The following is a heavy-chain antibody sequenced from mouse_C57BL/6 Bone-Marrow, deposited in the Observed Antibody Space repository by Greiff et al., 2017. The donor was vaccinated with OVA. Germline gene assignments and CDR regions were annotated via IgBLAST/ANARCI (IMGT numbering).Heavy chain of an antibody. CDR1: GYTFTSYW. J-gene: IGHJ2*01. Sequence: QVQLQQPGAELVKPGASVKLSCKASGYTFTSYWMHWVKQRPGQGLEWIGRIDPSSGGTNYNEKFKSKATLTVDKSSSTAYMQLSSLTSEDSAVYYCARSNDYDDGDYWGQGTTVTVAS. V-gene: IGHV1-72*01. D-gene: IGHD2-4*01. CDR3: ARSNDYDDGDY. CDR2: IDPSSGGT.